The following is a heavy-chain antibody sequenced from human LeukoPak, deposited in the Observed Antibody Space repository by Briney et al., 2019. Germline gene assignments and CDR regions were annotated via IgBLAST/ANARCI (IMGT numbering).Heavy chain of an antibody. CDR3: ARLVARVRGVTYYFDY. V-gene: IGHV4-39*01. CDR2: IYYSGST. CDR1: GGSISSSSHY. J-gene: IGHJ4*02. Sequence: KASETLSLTCTVSGGSISSSSHYWGWIRQPPGKGLDWIGSIYYSGSTYYNPSLMSRVTISVDTSKNQFSLKLSSVTAADTAMYYCARLVARVRGVTYYFDYWGRGTLVTVSS. D-gene: IGHD3-10*01.